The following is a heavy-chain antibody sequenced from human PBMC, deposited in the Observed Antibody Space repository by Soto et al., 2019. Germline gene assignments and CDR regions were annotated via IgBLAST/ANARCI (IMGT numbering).Heavy chain of an antibody. Sequence: ASVKVSCKASGYTFTSYAMHWVRQAPGQRLEWMGWINAGNGNTKYSQKFQGRVTITRDTSASTAYMELSSLRSEDTAMYFCAIYHLELFSFDYWGQGTLVTVSS. CDR3: AIYHLELFSFDY. J-gene: IGHJ4*02. V-gene: IGHV1-3*01. D-gene: IGHD2-2*01. CDR1: GYTFTSYA. CDR2: INAGNGNT.